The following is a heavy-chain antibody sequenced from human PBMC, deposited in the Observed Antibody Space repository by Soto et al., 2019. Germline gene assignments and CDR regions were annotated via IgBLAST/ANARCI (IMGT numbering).Heavy chain of an antibody. Sequence: QVQLVESGGDLVKPGGSLRLSCVASGFSFSDYSMTWMRQAPGGGLDFVAFISNTAITDYYADSVKGRFTISRDNARNTVYLQMDSMRAEDAAVYYCARDWHQMLSHKNYYYYLDVWGTGTTVTVSS. CDR3: ARDWHQMLSHKNYYYYLDV. D-gene: IGHD2-2*01. CDR2: ISNTAITD. V-gene: IGHV3-11*01. CDR1: GFSFSDYS. J-gene: IGHJ6*03.